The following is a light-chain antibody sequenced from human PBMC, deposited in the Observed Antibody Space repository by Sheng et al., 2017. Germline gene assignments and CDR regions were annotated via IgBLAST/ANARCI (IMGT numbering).Light chain of an antibody. J-gene: IGKJ1*01. CDR1: QSISVW. CDR3: QQYHSFPWT. CDR2: QAS. V-gene: IGKV1-5*03. Sequence: DIQMTQSPSTLSASVGDRVTITCRASQSISVWLAWYQQKPGEAPKLLIYQASSLETGVPSRFSGSGSGTEFTLTISSLQPDDSSTFYCQQYHSFPWTFGQGTKVKI.